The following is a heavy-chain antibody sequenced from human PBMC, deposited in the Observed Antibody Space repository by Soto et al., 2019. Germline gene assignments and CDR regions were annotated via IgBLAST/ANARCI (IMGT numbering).Heavy chain of an antibody. CDR1: GFGFSEHA. J-gene: IGHJ5*02. V-gene: IGHV3-49*04. CDR3: SRGNFGYYDP. Sequence: PGGSLRLSGNCSGFGFSEHAMTWVRQAPGKGLEWVGFIRNTPYGGTTDYAASVSGRFTMSRDDSESIAYLQMNSLKTEVSGVYYCSRGNFGYYDPWGPGPLVTVSS. D-gene: IGHD2-2*03. CDR2: IRNTPYGGTT.